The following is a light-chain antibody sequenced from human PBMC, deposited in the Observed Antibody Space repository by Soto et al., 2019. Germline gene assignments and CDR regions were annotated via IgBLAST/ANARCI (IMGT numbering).Light chain of an antibody. V-gene: IGKV2-30*01. J-gene: IGKJ1*01. CDR2: RVS. CDR3: MQGTHWPPWT. CDR1: QSLVYSDGNTY. Sequence: DVVLTQSPLSLPVTLGQPASISCRSSQSLVYSDGNTYLNWFQQRPGQSPRRLIYRVSNRDSGVPDRFSGSGSGTDFTLRINRVEAEVVGVYYCMQGTHWPPWTFGQGTKVEIK.